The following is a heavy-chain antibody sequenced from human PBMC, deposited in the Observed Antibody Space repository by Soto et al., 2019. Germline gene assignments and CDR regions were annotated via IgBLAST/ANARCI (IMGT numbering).Heavy chain of an antibody. J-gene: IGHJ6*02. CDR2: INHSGST. CDR1: GGSFSGYE. Sequence: XETLSLPIAVYGGSFSGYEWGWIRQPPGKGLDWIGEINHSGSTNYNPSLKSRVTISVDTSKNQFSLKLSSVTAADTAVYYCARVILVVPAAILGGMDVWGQGTTVTVSS. D-gene: IGHD2-2*01. CDR3: ARVILVVPAAILGGMDV. V-gene: IGHV4-34*01.